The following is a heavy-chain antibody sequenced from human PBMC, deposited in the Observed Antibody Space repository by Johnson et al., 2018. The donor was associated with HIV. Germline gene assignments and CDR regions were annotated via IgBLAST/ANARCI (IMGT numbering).Heavy chain of an antibody. V-gene: IGHV3-30*02. D-gene: IGHD2-15*01. CDR1: GFTFSSYG. Sequence: QVQLVESGGGLIQPGGSLRLSCAASGFTFSSYGMHWVRQAPGKGLEWVAFIRYDGSNKYYTDSVKGRFTVSRDSSKTTLFLQMKSLRPEDTAVYFWAKEDCSAIVCSDDGFHLWGQGTMVTLSS. J-gene: IGHJ3*01. CDR2: IRYDGSNK. CDR3: AKEDCSAIVCSDDGFHL.